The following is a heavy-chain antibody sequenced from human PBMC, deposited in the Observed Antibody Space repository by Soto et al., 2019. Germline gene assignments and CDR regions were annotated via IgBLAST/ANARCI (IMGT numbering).Heavy chain of an antibody. CDR3: ATSETGYLFDV. V-gene: IGHV3-30*02. Sequence: QVQLVESGGGVVQPGGSLRLSCAASGFSISNFGVHWIRQVPGKGLEWVASMWFDGSNRFYGDSVKGRFTITRDNSKNTLFLQMNTLRGEDTALYHCATSETGYLFDVWGQGTPVTVS. D-gene: IGHD3-9*01. CDR2: MWFDGSNR. J-gene: IGHJ4*02. CDR1: GFSISNFG.